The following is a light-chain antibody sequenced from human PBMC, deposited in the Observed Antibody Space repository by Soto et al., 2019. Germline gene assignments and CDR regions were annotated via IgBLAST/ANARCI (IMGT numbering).Light chain of an antibody. Sequence: DIGMTKYPATLSVSPGERATLSCRASQSVSSNLAWYQQKPGQAPRLLIYGASTRATGIPARFSGSGSGTEFTLTISSLQSEDFAVYYCQQYHNWPITFGQGRLLAIK. CDR3: QQYHNWPIT. CDR1: QSVSSN. V-gene: IGKV3-15*01. CDR2: GAS. J-gene: IGKJ5*01.